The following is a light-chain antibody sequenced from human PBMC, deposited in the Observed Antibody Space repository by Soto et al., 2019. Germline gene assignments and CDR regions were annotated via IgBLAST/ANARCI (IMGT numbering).Light chain of an antibody. Sequence: EIVFTQSPGSLSLSLGERATLSCRASQTICRDCLAWYQQKPGQAPRLLIFRASHRATGIPDRFSGSGSGTDFTLTISRLEPEDFAVYYCQQYGSSPGFTFGPGAKVEIK. CDR2: RAS. CDR1: QTICRDC. V-gene: IGKV3-20*01. J-gene: IGKJ3*01. CDR3: QQYGSSPGFT.